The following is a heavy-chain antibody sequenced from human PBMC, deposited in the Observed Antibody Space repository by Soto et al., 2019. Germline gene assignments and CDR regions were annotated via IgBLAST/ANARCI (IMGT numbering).Heavy chain of an antibody. V-gene: IGHV3-30-3*01. CDR2: ISYDGSNK. CDR1: GFTFSSYA. J-gene: IGHJ6*02. D-gene: IGHD3-3*01. Sequence: GGSLRLSCAASGFTFSSYAMHWVRQAPGKGLEWVAVISYDGSNKYYADSVKGRFTISRDNSKNTLYLQMNSLRAEDTAVYCCAGERITIFGVVLRRDYYYYGMDVWGQGTTVTVSS. CDR3: AGERITIFGVVLRRDYYYYGMDV.